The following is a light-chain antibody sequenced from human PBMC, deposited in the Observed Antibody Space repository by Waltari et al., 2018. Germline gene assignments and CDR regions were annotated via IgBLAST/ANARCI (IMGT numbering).Light chain of an antibody. CDR1: QDVTNS. CDR2: WAS. Sequence: DIVMTQSPECLGVSLGERATINCKSSQDVTNSLSWYKQQQGQPPELLIYWASTRESGVPDRFSGSGFGTDFTLTIRRLQAEDVAVYYCLQHYTTPFTFGPGTRVDI. V-gene: IGKV4-1*01. CDR3: LQHYTTPFT. J-gene: IGKJ3*01.